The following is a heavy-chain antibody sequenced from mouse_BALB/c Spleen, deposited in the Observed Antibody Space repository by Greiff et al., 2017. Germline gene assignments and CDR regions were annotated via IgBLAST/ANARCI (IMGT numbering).Heavy chain of an antibody. D-gene: IGHD2-3*01. CDR2: ISSGGST. J-gene: IGHJ4*01. CDR1: GFTFSSYA. CDR3: ARFDGYSLMDY. Sequence: EVKVVESGGGLVKPGGSLKLSCAASGFTFSSYAMSWVRQTPEKRLEWVASISSGGSTYYPDSVKGRFTISRDNARNILYLQMSSLRSEDTAMYYCARFDGYSLMDYWGQGTSVTVSS. V-gene: IGHV5-6-5*01.